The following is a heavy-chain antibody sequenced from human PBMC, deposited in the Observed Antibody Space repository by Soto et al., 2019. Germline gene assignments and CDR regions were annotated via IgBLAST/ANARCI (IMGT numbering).Heavy chain of an antibody. CDR2: INAGYGNT. CDR3: ARDTGDGTFDF. V-gene: IGHV1-3*01. CDR1: GYTFSSYA. D-gene: IGHD7-27*01. J-gene: IGHJ4*02. Sequence: QVHLVQSGAEVRKPGASVKVSCKASGYTFSSYAMHWVRQAPGQRLEWMGWINAGYGNTKSSQKCQDRVTISRDTSASTAYMELTSPRSEDTAVYYCARDTGDGTFDFWGQGTLVTVSS.